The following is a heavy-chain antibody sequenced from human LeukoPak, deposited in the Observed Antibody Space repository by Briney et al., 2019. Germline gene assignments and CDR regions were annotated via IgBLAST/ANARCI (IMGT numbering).Heavy chain of an antibody. Sequence: GGSLRLSCAVSGITLSNYGMSWVRQAPGKGLEWVAGISDSGGRTNYADSVKGRFTISRDNPKNTLYLQMNSLRAEDTAVYFCAKRGVVIRVILVGFHKEAYYFDSWGQGALVTVSS. V-gene: IGHV3-23*01. CDR1: GITLSNYG. J-gene: IGHJ4*02. D-gene: IGHD3-22*01. CDR3: AKRGVVIRVILVGFHKEAYYFDS. CDR2: ISDSGGRT.